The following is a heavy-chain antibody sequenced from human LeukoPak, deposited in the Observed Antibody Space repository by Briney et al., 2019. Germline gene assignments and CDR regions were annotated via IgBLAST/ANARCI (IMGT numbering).Heavy chain of an antibody. CDR2: IRDSGGST. V-gene: IGHV3-23*01. Sequence: PGGSLRLSCAASGFSFSSYAMSWVRQAPGKGLEWVSAIRDSGGSTYYADSVKGRFTISRDNSQNTLYLQMNSLRAEDTAIYYCAKAGDATSAGGSFDSWGQGTLVTVSS. CDR1: GFSFSSYA. D-gene: IGHD3-16*01. J-gene: IGHJ4*02. CDR3: AKAGDATSAGGSFDS.